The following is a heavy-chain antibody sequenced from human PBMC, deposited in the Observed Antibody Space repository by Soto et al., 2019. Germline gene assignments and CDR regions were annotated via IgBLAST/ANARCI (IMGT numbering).Heavy chain of an antibody. V-gene: IGHV3-30-3*01. CDR3: ARSQFKYSSSPDY. CDR2: ISYDGSNK. CDR1: GFTFSSYA. Sequence: GGSLRLSCAASGFTFSSYAMHWVRQAPGKGLEWVAVISYDGSNKYYADSVKGRFTISRDNSKNTLYLQMNSLRAEDTAVYYCARSQFKYSSSPDYWGQGNLVTVSS. J-gene: IGHJ4*02. D-gene: IGHD6-13*01.